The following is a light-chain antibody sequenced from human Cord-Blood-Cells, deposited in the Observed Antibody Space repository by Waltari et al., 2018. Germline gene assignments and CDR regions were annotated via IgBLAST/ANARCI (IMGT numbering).Light chain of an antibody. J-gene: IGKJ1*01. CDR3: QQYGSSPTWT. CDR1: QRVSSSY. Sequence: EIVLTQSPGTLSLSPGERATLSCRARQRVSSSYLAWYQQKPGQAPRLLIYGASSRATGIPDRFSGSGSGTDFTLTISRLEPEDFAVYYCQQYGSSPTWTFGQGTKVEIK. CDR2: GAS. V-gene: IGKV3-20*01.